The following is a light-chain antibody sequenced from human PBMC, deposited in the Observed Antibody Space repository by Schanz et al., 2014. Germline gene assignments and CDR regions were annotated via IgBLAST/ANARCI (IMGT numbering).Light chain of an antibody. V-gene: IGLV2-14*03. CDR2: DVN. CDR1: SSDVGAYNY. Sequence: QSALTQPASVSGSPGHSITISCTGTSSDVGAYNYVCWYQHHPGKAPKLILYDVNNRPSGVSNRFSGSKSGNTASLTVSGLQAEDEADYYCNSYTTSSTWVFGGGTKLTVL. CDR3: NSYTTSSTWV. J-gene: IGLJ3*02.